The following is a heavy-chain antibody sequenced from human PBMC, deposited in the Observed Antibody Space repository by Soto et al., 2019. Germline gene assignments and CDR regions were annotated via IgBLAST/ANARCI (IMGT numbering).Heavy chain of an antibody. CDR2: ISAYNGNT. D-gene: IGHD3-3*01. V-gene: IGHV1-18*01. Sequence: AASVKVSCKASGCTFTSYGISWVRQAPGQGLEWMGWISAYNGNTNYAQKLQGRVTMTTDTSTSTAYMELRSLRSDDTAVYYCARVPLKIFGVVIIPDNFDYWGQGTLVTVSS. CDR3: ARVPLKIFGVVIIPDNFDY. J-gene: IGHJ4*02. CDR1: GCTFTSYG.